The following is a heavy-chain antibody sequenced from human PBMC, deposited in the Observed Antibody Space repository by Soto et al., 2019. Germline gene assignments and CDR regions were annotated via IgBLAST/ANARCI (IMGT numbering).Heavy chain of an antibody. J-gene: IGHJ5*02. D-gene: IGHD3-16*01. Sequence: AASVKVSCKVSGYTLTELSMHWVRQAPGKGLEWMGGFDPEDGETIYAQKYQGRVTMTEDTSTNTAYMELSSLRSEDTDVYYCARLKQDYAVAWGQGTLVTVSS. CDR2: FDPEDGET. V-gene: IGHV1-24*01. CDR3: ARLKQDYAVA. CDR1: GYTLTELS.